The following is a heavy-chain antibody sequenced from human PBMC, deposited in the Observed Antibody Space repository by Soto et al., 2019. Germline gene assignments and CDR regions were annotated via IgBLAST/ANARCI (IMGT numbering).Heavy chain of an antibody. D-gene: IGHD2-15*01. CDR3: ARDGVVLVHYYYGMDV. CDR1: GGTFSSLG. Sequence: ASVKVSCKASGGTFSSLGINWVRQAPGQGLEWMGWINPNRGGTNYAQQFQGRVTMTRDKSISTAYMELSSLSSDDTAVYYCARDGVVLVHYYYGMDVWGQGTTVTVSS. CDR2: INPNRGGT. J-gene: IGHJ6*02. V-gene: IGHV1-2*02.